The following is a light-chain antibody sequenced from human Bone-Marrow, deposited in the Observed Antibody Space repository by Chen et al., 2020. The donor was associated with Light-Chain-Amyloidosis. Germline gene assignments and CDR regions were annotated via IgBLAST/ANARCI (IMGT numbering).Light chain of an antibody. J-gene: IGLJ1*01. CDR3: SSFTSSSSYA. CDR2: AVS. V-gene: IGLV2-14*01. Sequence: QTALTQPASVSGSPGQSITISCTGTSGDVGTYTYVSWYQQHPGKAPKVMIYAVSNPPSGVSNRFSGSKSGNSDSRTIAGLQDEDEADYYCSSFTSSSSYAFGPGTKVTVL. CDR1: SGDVGTYTY.